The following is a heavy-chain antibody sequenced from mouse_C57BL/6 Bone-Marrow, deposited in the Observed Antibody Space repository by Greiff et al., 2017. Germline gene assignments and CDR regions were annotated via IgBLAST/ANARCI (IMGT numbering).Heavy chain of an antibody. CDR3: ASGWFQSRYYYAMDY. CDR2: IYPRSGNT. V-gene: IGHV1-81*01. J-gene: IGHJ4*01. Sequence: QVQLQQSGAELARPGASVKLSCKASGYTFTSYGISWVKQRTGQGLEWIGEIYPRSGNTYYNEKFKGKATLTADKSSSTASMELRSLTSEDSAVYFCASGWFQSRYYYAMDYWGQGTSVTVSS. CDR1: GYTFTSYG. D-gene: IGHD2-3*01.